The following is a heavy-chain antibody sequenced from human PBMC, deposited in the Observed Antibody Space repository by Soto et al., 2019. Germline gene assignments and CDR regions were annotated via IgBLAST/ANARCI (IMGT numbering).Heavy chain of an antibody. Sequence: EVQLLESGGGLVQPGGSLRLSCAASGLTFSTYAMSWVRQAPGKGLEWVSAIGGRGGSTYYADSVKGRFTISRDNSKNTLYLRVNNLRAEDTAVYYCAKQLELPHYYFDYWGQGTLVTVSS. D-gene: IGHD1-7*01. CDR2: IGGRGGST. J-gene: IGHJ4*02. CDR1: GLTFSTYA. CDR3: AKQLELPHYYFDY. V-gene: IGHV3-23*01.